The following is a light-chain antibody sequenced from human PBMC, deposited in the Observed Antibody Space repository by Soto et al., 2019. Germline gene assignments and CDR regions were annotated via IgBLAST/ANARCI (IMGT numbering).Light chain of an antibody. CDR2: DAS. Sequence: EIVMTQSPATLPVSPGETATLSCRASQSVSSRLAWYQQKPGQPPRLLIHDASTRATGIPDRFSGSGSGTEFTLTISSLQSEDFQVYYCQQYIAWPTFGRGTKVELK. CDR1: QSVSSR. V-gene: IGKV3-15*01. J-gene: IGKJ1*01. CDR3: QQYIAWPT.